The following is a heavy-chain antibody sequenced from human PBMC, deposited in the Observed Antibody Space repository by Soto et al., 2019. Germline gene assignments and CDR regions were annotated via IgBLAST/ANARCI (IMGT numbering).Heavy chain of an antibody. Sequence: GGSLRLSCAASGFTVSSNYMSWVRQAPGKGLEWVSVIYSGGSTYYADSVKGRFTISRDNSKNTLYLQMNSLRAEETAGYYCARDRSTMVRGVIPPLYYYYYMDVWGKGTTVTVSS. J-gene: IGHJ6*03. CDR2: IYSGGST. CDR3: ARDRSTMVRGVIPPLYYYYYMDV. D-gene: IGHD3-10*01. CDR1: GFTVSSNY. V-gene: IGHV3-66*01.